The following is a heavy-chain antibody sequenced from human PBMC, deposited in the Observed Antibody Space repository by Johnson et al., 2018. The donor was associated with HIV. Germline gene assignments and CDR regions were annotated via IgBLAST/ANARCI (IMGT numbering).Heavy chain of an antibody. CDR3: ARWIQLWVAFDI. D-gene: IGHD5-18*01. CDR2: IYSGGST. J-gene: IGHJ3*02. Sequence: VQLVESGGGLIQPGGSLRLSCEASGFTVSSNSLSWVRQAPGKGLEWVSVIYSGGSTYYADSVKDRFTISRDNSKNTLYLQMNSLRAEDTAVYYCARWIQLWVAFDIWGQGTMVTVSS. V-gene: IGHV3-53*01. CDR1: GFTVSSNS.